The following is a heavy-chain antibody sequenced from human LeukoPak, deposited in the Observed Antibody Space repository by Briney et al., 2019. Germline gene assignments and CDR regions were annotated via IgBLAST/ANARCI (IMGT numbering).Heavy chain of an antibody. Sequence: PVGSLRLSSASSGFTFSSYAMSSVRQAPGQRLEWVSAMSGSGGSTYYADSVKGRFTISRDNSKNTLYLQMNSLRAEDTAVYYCAKWDRSSGGSCCRYWGQGTLVTVSS. V-gene: IGHV3-23*01. CDR2: MSGSGGST. D-gene: IGHD2-15*01. J-gene: IGHJ4*02. CDR3: AKWDRSSGGSCCRY. CDR1: GFTFSSYA.